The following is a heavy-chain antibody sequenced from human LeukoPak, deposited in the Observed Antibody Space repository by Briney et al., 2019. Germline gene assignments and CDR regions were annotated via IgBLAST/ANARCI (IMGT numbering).Heavy chain of an antibody. D-gene: IGHD6-13*01. CDR3: ARHDSSSWYYFDY. CDR1: GGSFSGYY. Sequence: SETLSLTCAVYGGSFSGYYWSWIRQPPGKGLEWIGEINHSGSTYYNPSLKSRVTISVDTSKNQFSLKLSSVTAADTAVYYCARHDSSSWYYFDYWGQGTLVTVSS. CDR2: INHSGST. J-gene: IGHJ4*02. V-gene: IGHV4-34*01.